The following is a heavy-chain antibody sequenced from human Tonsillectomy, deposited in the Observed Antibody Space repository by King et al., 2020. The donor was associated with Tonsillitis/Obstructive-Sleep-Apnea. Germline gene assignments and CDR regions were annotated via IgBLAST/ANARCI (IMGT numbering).Heavy chain of an antibody. D-gene: IGHD2-8*01. CDR2: IYYSGST. V-gene: IGHV4-59*01. Sequence: VQLQESGPGLVKPSETLSLTCAVSGGSISSYSWSWIRQPPGKGLEWIGYIYYSGSTNYNPSLKSRVTISVDTSKNQFSLKLNSVTAADTAVYYCARDMVLEAGGDAVEIWGQGTMVTVSS. CDR1: GGSISSYS. CDR3: ARDMVLEAGGDAVEI. J-gene: IGHJ3*02.